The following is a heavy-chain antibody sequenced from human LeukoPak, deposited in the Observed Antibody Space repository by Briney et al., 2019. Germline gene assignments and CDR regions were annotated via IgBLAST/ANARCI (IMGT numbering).Heavy chain of an antibody. CDR2: ISGRGDNT. Sequence: GGSLKLSCAASGFTFSGYGMSWVRQAPGKGLEWVSGISGRGDNTDYADSVKGRFTISRDNSKNTLYLQMNSLRAEDTAVYYCARVEVGGSDAFHIWGQGTMVTVSS. J-gene: IGHJ3*02. CDR1: GFTFSGYG. V-gene: IGHV3-23*01. CDR3: ARVEVGGSDAFHI. D-gene: IGHD1-26*01.